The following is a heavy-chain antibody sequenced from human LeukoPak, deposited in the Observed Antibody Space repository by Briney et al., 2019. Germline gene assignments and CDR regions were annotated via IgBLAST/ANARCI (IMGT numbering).Heavy chain of an antibody. CDR3: ARGVATTDS. V-gene: IGHV4-38-2*01. CDR2: IFHSGST. J-gene: IGHJ5*01. Sequence: SETLSLTCAVSGYSISSGYYWAWIRQPPGKGLEWIGSIFHSGSTYYNPSLKSRVTISIDTSKNQFSLKLTSVTAADTAVYYCARGVATTDSGGQGTLVTVSS. D-gene: IGHD5-12*01. CDR1: GYSISSGYY.